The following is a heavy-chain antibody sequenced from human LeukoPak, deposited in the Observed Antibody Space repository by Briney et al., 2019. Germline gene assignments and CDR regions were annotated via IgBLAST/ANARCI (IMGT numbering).Heavy chain of an antibody. V-gene: IGHV3-74*03. CDR1: GFTFSTFW. Sequence: GGSLRLSCAASGFTFSTFWMHWVRQAPGKGLVWVSGIKSDGSITTYADSVKGRFTISRDNAENTLYLQMNSLRAEDTAVYYCAKPTEGSWGQGTLVTVSS. CDR2: IKSDGSIT. D-gene: IGHD4-17*01. CDR3: AKPTEGS. J-gene: IGHJ5*02.